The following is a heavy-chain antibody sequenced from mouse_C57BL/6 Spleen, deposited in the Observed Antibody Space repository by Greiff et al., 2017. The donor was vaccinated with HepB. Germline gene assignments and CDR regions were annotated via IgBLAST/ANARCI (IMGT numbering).Heavy chain of an antibody. D-gene: IGHD2-1*01. CDR1: GYTFTSYW. V-gene: IGHV1-55*01. J-gene: IGHJ3*01. CDR2: IYPGSGST. CDR3: ASGGLYGNSSAWFAY. Sequence: QVQLQQPGAELVKPGASVKMSCKASGYTFTSYWITWVKQRPGQGLEWIGDIYPGSGSTNYNEKFKCKATLTVDTTSSTAYMQLNSLTSEDTAVYYCASGGLYGNSSAWFAYWGQGTLVTVSA.